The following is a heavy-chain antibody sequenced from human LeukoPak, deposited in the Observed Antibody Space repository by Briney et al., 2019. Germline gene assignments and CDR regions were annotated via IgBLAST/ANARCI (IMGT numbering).Heavy chain of an antibody. D-gene: IGHD6-6*01. CDR3: ARNQGIAARPPYYYYYGMDV. CDR2: IYYSGST. V-gene: IGHV4-59*08. J-gene: IGHJ6*02. Sequence: SETLSLTCTVSGGSISSYYWSWIRQPPGKGLEWIGYIYYSGSTNYNPSLKSRVTISVDTSKNQFSLKLSSVIAADTAVYYCARNQGIAARPPYYYYYGMDVWGQGTTVTVSS. CDR1: GGSISSYY.